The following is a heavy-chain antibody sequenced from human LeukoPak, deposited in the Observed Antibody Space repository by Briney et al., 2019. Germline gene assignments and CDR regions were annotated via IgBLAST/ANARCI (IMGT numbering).Heavy chain of an antibody. CDR2: IIPILGIA. V-gene: IGHV1-69*04. D-gene: IGHD6-13*01. CDR3: ARGAYSSSWYWLDP. CDR1: GYTFTGYY. Sequence: ASVKVSCKASGYTFTGYYMHWVRQAPGQGLEWMGRIIPILGIANYAQKFQGRVTITADKSTSTAYMELSSLRSQDTAVYYCARGAYSSSWYWLDPWGQGTLVIVSS. J-gene: IGHJ5*02.